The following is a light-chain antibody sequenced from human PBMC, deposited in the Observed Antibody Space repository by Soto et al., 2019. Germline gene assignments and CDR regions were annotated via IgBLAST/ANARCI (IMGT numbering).Light chain of an antibody. Sequence: IVLTQSTATLTVSPGERAPLSCGARHIVSSNVACYQQTPGQAPRLLIYGANTRAAGIPAMFSGGWCGAEFTLTITSLHSEVFALYYWQQYHNLWTFGQGTKVDIK. CDR3: QQYHNLWT. J-gene: IGKJ1*01. CDR1: HIVSSN. V-gene: IGKV3-15*01. CDR2: GAN.